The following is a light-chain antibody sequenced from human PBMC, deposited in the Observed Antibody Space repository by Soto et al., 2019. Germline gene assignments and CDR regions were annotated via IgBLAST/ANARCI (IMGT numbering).Light chain of an antibody. CDR1: SSDVGGYNY. J-gene: IGLJ2*01. V-gene: IGLV2-14*01. CDR2: DVN. Sequence: QSPLTQPASVSGSPGQSITISCTGTSSDVGGYNYVSWYQQHPGKAPKVMIYDVNYRPSGVSNRFSGTKSDNTASLTISGLQAEDEADYYCSSYRTSSIVVFGGGTKLTVL. CDR3: SSYRTSSIVV.